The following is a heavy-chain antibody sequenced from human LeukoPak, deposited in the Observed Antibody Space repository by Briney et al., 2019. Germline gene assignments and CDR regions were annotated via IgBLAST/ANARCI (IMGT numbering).Heavy chain of an antibody. J-gene: IGHJ4*02. Sequence: SETLSLTCTVSGGSISSYYWSWIRQPPGKGLEWIGYIYYSGSTNYNPSLKSRVTISVDTSKNQFSLKLSSVTAADTAVYYCARSDGYSGSYYGLGGFWGQGTLVTVSS. CDR2: IYYSGST. D-gene: IGHD1-26*01. CDR3: ARSDGYSGSYYGLGGF. V-gene: IGHV4-59*01. CDR1: GGSISSYY.